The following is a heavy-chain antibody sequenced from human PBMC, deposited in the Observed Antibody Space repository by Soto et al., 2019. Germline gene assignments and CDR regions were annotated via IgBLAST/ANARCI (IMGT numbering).Heavy chain of an antibody. D-gene: IGHD2-2*01. CDR1: GYSFTSYW. Sequence: GESLKISCKGSGYSFTSYWIGWVRQMPGKGLEWMGIIYPGDSDTRYSPSFQGQVTISADKSISTAYLQWSSLKASDTAMYYCARDCEDCSSTGPTSMGKNDALDIWGQGTMVTVSS. CDR3: ARDCEDCSSTGPTSMGKNDALDI. J-gene: IGHJ3*02. V-gene: IGHV5-51*01. CDR2: IYPGDSDT.